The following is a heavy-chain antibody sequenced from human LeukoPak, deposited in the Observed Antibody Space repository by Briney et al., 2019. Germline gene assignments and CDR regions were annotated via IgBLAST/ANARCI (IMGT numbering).Heavy chain of an antibody. CDR1: GFTFDDYA. CDR3: AKVSNYDSTY. D-gene: IGHD3-22*01. V-gene: IGHV3-43D*03. J-gene: IGHJ4*02. Sequence: PGGSLRLSCAASGFTFDDYAMHWVRQAPGKGLEWVSLISWDGGSTYYADSVKGRFTVSRDNSKNTLFLQMNSLRAEDTAVYYCAKVSNYDSTYWGQGTLVTVSS. CDR2: ISWDGGST.